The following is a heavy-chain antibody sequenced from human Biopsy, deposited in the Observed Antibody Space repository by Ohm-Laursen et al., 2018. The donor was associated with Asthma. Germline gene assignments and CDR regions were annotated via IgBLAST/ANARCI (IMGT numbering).Heavy chain of an antibody. CDR1: GFTFGDYW. V-gene: IGHV3-7*01. CDR3: ARTFHFWSPYHAEHYQL. J-gene: IGHJ1*01. D-gene: IGHD3-3*02. Sequence: SLRLSCAASGFTFGDYWMSWARQVPGKGLEWVANIKHDGSEKNHVDSLKGRFTISRDNAKNSLYLQINSLRAEDTAVYYCARTFHFWSPYHAEHYQLWGQGTLVTVSS. CDR2: IKHDGSEK.